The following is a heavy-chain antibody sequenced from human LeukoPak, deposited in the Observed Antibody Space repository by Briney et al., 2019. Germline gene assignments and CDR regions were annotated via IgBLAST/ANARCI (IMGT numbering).Heavy chain of an antibody. D-gene: IGHD3-3*01. J-gene: IGHJ6*02. CDR3: ARGHITIFGVVITTTNPKNYYGMDV. CDR1: GYTFTSYD. CDR2: LNPNSGNT. V-gene: IGHV1-8*01. Sequence: ASVKVSCKASGYTFTSYDINWVRQATGQGLEWMGWLNPNSGNTGYAQKFQGRVTMTRNTSISTAYMELSSLRSEDTAVYYSARGHITIFGVVITTTNPKNYYGMDVWGQGTTVTVSS.